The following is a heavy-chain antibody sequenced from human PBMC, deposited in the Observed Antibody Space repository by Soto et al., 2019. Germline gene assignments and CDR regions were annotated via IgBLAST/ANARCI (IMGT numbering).Heavy chain of an antibody. CDR2: ISAYNGNT. CDR3: ARSLWKQLDPDDAFDI. D-gene: IGHD6-13*01. V-gene: IGHV1-18*01. Sequence: QVQLVQSGAEVKKPGASVKVSCKASGYTFTSYGISWVRQAPGQGLEWMGWISAYNGNTNYAQKLQGRVSMTTDTSTSTSYMELRSLRSDDTAVYYCARSLWKQLDPDDAFDIWGQGTMVTVSS. J-gene: IGHJ3*02. CDR1: GYTFTSYG.